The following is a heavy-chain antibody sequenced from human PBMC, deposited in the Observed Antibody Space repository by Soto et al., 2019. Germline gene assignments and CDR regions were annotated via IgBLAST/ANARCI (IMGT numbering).Heavy chain of an antibody. V-gene: IGHV4-59*08. CDR1: GGSISSYY. J-gene: IGHJ4*02. D-gene: IGHD4-17*01. CDR3: ASHIPTVTTEAYYYDY. CDR2: IYYSGST. Sequence: SETLSLTCTVSGGSISSYYWSWIRQPPGKGLEWIGYIYYSGSTNYNPSLKSRVTISVDTSKNQYSLKLSSMTAADTAVYYCASHIPTVTTEAYYYDYWGQGTLVTVSS.